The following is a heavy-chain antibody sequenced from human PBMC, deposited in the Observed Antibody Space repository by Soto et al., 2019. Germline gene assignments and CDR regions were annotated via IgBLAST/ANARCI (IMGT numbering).Heavy chain of an antibody. CDR3: TTDVDIVATGVAFDY. J-gene: IGHJ4*02. V-gene: IGHV3-15*01. D-gene: IGHD5-12*01. Sequence: GGSLRLSCAASGFTFSNAWMSWVRQAPGKGLEWVGRIKSKTDGGTTDYAAPVKGRFTISRDDSKNTLYLQVNSLKTEDTAVYYCTTDVDIVATGVAFDYWGQGTLVTV. CDR1: GFTFSNAW. CDR2: IKSKTDGGTT.